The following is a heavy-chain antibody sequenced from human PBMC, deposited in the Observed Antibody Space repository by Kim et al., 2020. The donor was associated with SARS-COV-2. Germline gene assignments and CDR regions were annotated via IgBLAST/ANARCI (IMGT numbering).Heavy chain of an antibody. D-gene: IGHD3-10*01. CDR1: GYTFTSYY. Sequence: ASVKVSCKASGYTFTSYYMHWVRQAPGQGLEWMGIINPSGGSTSYAQKFQGRDTMTRDTSTSTVYMELSSLRSEDTAVYYCARDPPATMVRGDITKGFDIWGQGTMVTVSS. CDR3: ARDPPATMVRGDITKGFDI. CDR2: INPSGGST. J-gene: IGHJ3*02. V-gene: IGHV1-46*01.